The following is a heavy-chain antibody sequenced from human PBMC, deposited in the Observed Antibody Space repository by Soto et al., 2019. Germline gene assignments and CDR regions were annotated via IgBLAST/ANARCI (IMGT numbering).Heavy chain of an antibody. J-gene: IGHJ4*02. Sequence: QVQLVESGGGVVQPGRSLRLSCAASGFTFSSYGMHWVRQAPGKGLEWVAVISYDGSNKYYADSVKGRFTISRDNSKNTLYLQMNSLRAEDTAVYYCAKGGDNWNDAQNYWGQGTLVTVSS. CDR1: GFTFSSYG. V-gene: IGHV3-30*18. CDR2: ISYDGSNK. CDR3: AKGGDNWNDAQNY. D-gene: IGHD1-20*01.